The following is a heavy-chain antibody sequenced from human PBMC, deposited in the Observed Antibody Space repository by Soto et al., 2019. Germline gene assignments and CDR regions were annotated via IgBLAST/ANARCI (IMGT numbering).Heavy chain of an antibody. J-gene: IGHJ4*02. CDR2: ISSSGNSM. Sequence: QVQLVESGGGLVMPGESLRLSCAASGFTFSDHYMRWIRQAPGKGLEWVSYISSSGNSMYYADSVKGRFTVSRDNAENSLYLEMNSLRGEDPAVYYCARRAASGRHFDHWGQGTLVSVS. V-gene: IGHV3-11*01. CDR1: GFTFSDHY. D-gene: IGHD6-13*01. CDR3: ARRAASGRHFDH.